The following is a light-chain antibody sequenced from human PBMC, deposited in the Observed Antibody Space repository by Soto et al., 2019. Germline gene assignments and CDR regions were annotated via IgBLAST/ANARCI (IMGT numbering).Light chain of an antibody. CDR1: QSISSY. V-gene: IGKV1-39*01. CDR2: AAS. Sequence: DIQMTQSPSSLSASVGDRVTITCRASQSISSYLNWYQQKPGKASKLLIYAASSLQSGVPSRFSGSGSGTDFTLTISSLQPEDFATYYCQQSYSTLVTFGQGTKVDIK. J-gene: IGKJ1*01. CDR3: QQSYSTLVT.